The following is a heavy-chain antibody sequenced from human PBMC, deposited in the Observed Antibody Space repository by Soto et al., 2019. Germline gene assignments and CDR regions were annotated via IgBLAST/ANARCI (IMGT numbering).Heavy chain of an antibody. J-gene: IGHJ4*02. CDR1: GYTLTELS. CDR2: FDPEDGET. CDR3: ATGLYYDFWSGSKRADY. Sequence: ASVKVSCKVSGYTLTELSMHWVRQAPGKGLEWMGGFDPEDGETIYAQKFQGRVTMTEDTSTDTAYMELSSLRSEDTAVYYCATGLYYDFWSGSKRADYWGQGTLVTVSS. V-gene: IGHV1-24*01. D-gene: IGHD3-3*01.